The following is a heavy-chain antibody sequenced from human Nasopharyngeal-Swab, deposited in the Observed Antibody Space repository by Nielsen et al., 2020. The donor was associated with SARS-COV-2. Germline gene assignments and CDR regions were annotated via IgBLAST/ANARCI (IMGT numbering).Heavy chain of an antibody. J-gene: IGHJ4*02. CDR2: IWYDGSNK. D-gene: IGHD6-19*01. Sequence: GGSLCRSWPASGATFSSYGMHWVRQAPGKGLEWVAVIWYDGSNKYYADSVKGRFTISRDNSKNTLYLQMNSLRAEDTAVYYCARDKERAGYSSGWYGLGGQGTLVTVSS. V-gene: IGHV3-33*01. CDR3: ARDKERAGYSSGWYGL. CDR1: GATFSSYG.